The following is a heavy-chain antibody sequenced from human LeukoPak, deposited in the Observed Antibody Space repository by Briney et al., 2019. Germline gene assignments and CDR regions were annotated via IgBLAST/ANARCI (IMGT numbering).Heavy chain of an antibody. D-gene: IGHD6-19*01. Sequence: SVKVSCKASGGTFSSYAISWVRQAPGQGLEWMGGIIPIFGTANYAQKFQGRVTITADESTSTAYMELSSLRSDDTAVYYCARGVGSGWYPEIDYWGQGTLVTVSS. CDR2: IIPIFGTA. CDR3: ARGVGSGWYPEIDY. CDR1: GGTFSSYA. J-gene: IGHJ4*02. V-gene: IGHV1-69*13.